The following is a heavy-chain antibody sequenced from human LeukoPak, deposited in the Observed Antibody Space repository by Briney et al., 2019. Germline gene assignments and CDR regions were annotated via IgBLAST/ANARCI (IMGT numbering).Heavy chain of an antibody. V-gene: IGHV3-21*01. Sequence: GGYLRLSCAASGFTFSSNSMNRVPPAQGKGLEWVTTISSSSSYIYYADSVKGRFTISRDNAKNSLYLQMNSLRAEDTAVYYCARGGSYYGAFDIWGQGTMVTVSS. CDR1: GFTFSSNS. D-gene: IGHD1-26*01. J-gene: IGHJ3*02. CDR3: ARGGSYYGAFDI. CDR2: ISSSSSYI.